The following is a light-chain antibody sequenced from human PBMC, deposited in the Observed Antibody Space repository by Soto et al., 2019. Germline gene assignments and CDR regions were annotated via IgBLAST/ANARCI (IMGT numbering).Light chain of an antibody. CDR3: QQGYSTPRT. CDR2: AAS. V-gene: IGKV1-39*01. Sequence: DIQMTQSPSSLSASVGDRVTITCRASQSISSYLNWYQQKPGKAPKRLIYAASSLQSGVPSRFSGSGSGTEFTLTISSLQPEDFATYYCQQGYSTPRTFGQGTKVEIK. J-gene: IGKJ1*01. CDR1: QSISSY.